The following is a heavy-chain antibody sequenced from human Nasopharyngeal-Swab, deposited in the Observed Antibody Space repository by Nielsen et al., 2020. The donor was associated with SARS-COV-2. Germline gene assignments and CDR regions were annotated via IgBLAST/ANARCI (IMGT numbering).Heavy chain of an antibody. CDR3: ARDRGAAMAGRGWIGGVYYYGMDV. D-gene: IGHD5-18*01. CDR1: GYTFTSYD. J-gene: IGHJ6*02. Sequence: ASVKVSCKASGYTFTSYDINWVRQATGQGLEWMGWVNPNSGNTGYAQKFQGRVTMTRNTSISTAYMELSSLRSEDTAVYYCARDRGAAMAGRGWIGGVYYYGMDVWGQGTTVTVSS. V-gene: IGHV1-8*01. CDR2: VNPNSGNT.